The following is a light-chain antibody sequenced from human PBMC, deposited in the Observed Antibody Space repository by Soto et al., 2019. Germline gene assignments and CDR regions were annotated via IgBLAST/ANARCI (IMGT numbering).Light chain of an antibody. CDR1: QSISSSD. CDR2: AAS. CDR3: QHYGSSSWT. J-gene: IGKJ1*01. V-gene: IGKV3-20*01. Sequence: EIVLTQSPGTLSLSPGERATLSCRASQSISSSDLAWYQHRPGQAPRLLIYAASGRATGIPVRFSGSGSGTDFTLSISRLEPEDVAVYYCQHYGSSSWTFGQGTKVEIK.